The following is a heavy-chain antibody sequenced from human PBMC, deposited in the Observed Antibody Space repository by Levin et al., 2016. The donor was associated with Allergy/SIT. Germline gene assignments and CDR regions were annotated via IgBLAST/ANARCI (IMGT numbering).Heavy chain of an antibody. D-gene: IGHD6-19*01. CDR2: IYPGDSDT. J-gene: IGHJ6*02. CDR3: ARHRRIAVAGTIGGMDV. V-gene: IGHV5-51*01. CDR1: GYSFTSYW. Sequence: GGSLRLSCKGSGYSFTSYWIGWVRQMPGKGLEXMAIIYPGDSDTRYSPSFQGQVTISADKSISTAYLQWSSLKASDTAMYYCARHRRIAVAGTIGGMDVWGQGTTVTVSS.